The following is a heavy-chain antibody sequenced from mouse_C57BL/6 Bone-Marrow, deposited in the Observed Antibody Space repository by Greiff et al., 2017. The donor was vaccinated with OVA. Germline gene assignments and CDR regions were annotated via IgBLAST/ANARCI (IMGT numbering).Heavy chain of an antibody. V-gene: IGHV1-64*01. CDR1: GYTFTSYW. CDR2: IHPNSGST. Sequence: QVQLKQPGAELVKPGASVKLSCKASGYTFTSYWMHWVKQRPGQGLEWIGMIHPNSGSTNYNEKFKSKATLTVDKSSSTAYMQLSSLTSEDSAVYFCACAEGWFAYGGQGTLVPVSA. CDR3: ACAEGWFAY. J-gene: IGHJ3*01.